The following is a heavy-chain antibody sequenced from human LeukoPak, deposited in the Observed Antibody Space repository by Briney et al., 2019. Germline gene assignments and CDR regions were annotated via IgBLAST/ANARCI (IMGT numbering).Heavy chain of an antibody. CDR1: GYTFTVYA. Sequence: ASVKVSCKASGYTFTVYAMHWVRQAPGQRLEWMGWINAGNGNTKYSQKFQGRVTITRDTSASTAYMELSSLRSEDTAVFYCAREGLLLERAFDIWGQGTMVTVSS. J-gene: IGHJ3*02. CDR3: AREGLLLERAFDI. D-gene: IGHD1-26*01. V-gene: IGHV1-3*01. CDR2: INAGNGNT.